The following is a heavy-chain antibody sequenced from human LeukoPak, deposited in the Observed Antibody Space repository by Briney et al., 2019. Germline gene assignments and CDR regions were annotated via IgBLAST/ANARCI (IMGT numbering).Heavy chain of an antibody. Sequence: GGSLRLSCAASGFTFSSYWMSWVRQAPGKGLEWVANIKQDGSEKYYVDSVKGRFTISRDNAKNSLYLQMNSLRAEDTAVYYCARDLVPITAVQIVADYWGQGTLVTVSS. CDR1: GFTFSSYW. J-gene: IGHJ4*02. V-gene: IGHV3-7*01. CDR3: ARDLVPITAVQIVADY. D-gene: IGHD2-15*01. CDR2: IKQDGSEK.